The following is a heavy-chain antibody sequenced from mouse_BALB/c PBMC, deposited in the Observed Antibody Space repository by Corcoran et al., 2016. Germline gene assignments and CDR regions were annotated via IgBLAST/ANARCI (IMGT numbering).Heavy chain of an antibody. J-gene: IGHJ2*01. CDR1: GCTFTNYG. V-gene: IGHV9-1*02. D-gene: IGHD3-1*01. CDR3: ARGSSGYDY. CDR2: INTYTGEP. Sequence: QIQLVQSGPELKKPGETVKISCKASGCTFTNYGMNWVKQAPGKGLKWMGWINTYTGEPTYADDFKGRFAFSLETSASTAYLQINNLKNEDMATYVCARGSSGYDYWGQGTTLTVSS.